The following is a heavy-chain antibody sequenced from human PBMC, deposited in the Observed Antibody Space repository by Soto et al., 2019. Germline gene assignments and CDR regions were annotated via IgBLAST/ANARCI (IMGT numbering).Heavy chain of an antibody. J-gene: IGHJ4*02. V-gene: IGHV1-18*01. CDR3: ARDTGNYLDY. CDR2: ISGYSGKT. Sequence: QVQLVQSGAEVKKPGAPVKVSCKASGYTFTSYTITWVRQAPGQGLEWLGWISGYSGKTNYAQKLQGRVTMTTDTSTSTVYMELRSLRSDDTAVYYCARDTGNYLDYWGQGTLVTVSS. CDR1: GYTFTSYT.